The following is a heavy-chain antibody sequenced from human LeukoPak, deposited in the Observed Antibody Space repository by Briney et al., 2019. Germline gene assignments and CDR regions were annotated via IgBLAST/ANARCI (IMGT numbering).Heavy chain of an antibody. J-gene: IGHJ6*02. D-gene: IGHD5-18*01. CDR2: ISSSGRTT. Sequence: GGSLRLSCAASGFTFSDYYMSWIRQAPGKGLEWVSYISSSGRTTFYPDSVKGRFTISRDNAKNSLFLLMNSLRAEDTAVYYCARRLPSSTTDVWGQGTTVTVSS. CDR1: GFTFSDYY. V-gene: IGHV3-11*04. CDR3: ARRLPSSTTDV.